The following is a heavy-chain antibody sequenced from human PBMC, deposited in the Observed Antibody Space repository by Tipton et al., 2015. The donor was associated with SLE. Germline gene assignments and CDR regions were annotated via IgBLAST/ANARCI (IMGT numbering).Heavy chain of an antibody. Sequence: TLSLTCTVSGGSISSYYWSWIRQPPGKGLEWIGYIYYSGSTYYNPSLKSRVTISVDTSKNQFSLKLSSVTAADTAVYYCARDGQWLAADYWGQGTLVTVSS. D-gene: IGHD6-19*01. V-gene: IGHV4-59*12. J-gene: IGHJ4*02. CDR1: GGSISSYY. CDR2: IYYSGST. CDR3: ARDGQWLAADY.